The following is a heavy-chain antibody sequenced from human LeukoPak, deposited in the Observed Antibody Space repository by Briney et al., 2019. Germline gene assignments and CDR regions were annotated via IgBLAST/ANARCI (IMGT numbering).Heavy chain of an antibody. D-gene: IGHD1-26*01. CDR3: ASSTYSGSHWDAFDI. Sequence: GGSLRLSCAASGFTFSSYSMNWVRQAPGKGLEWVSSISSSSSYINYADSVKGRFTISRDNAKNTLYLQMNSLRAEDAAVYYCASSTYSGSHWDAFDIWGQGTMVTVSS. CDR1: GFTFSSYS. V-gene: IGHV3-21*01. J-gene: IGHJ3*02. CDR2: ISSSSSYI.